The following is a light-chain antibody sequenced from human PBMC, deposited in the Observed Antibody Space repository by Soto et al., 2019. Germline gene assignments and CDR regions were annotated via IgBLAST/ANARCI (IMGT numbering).Light chain of an antibody. J-gene: IGKJ3*01. CDR2: AAS. CDR3: QQYYSYPRVT. CDR1: QGISSY. Sequence: AIRMTQSPSSLSASTGDRFTITCRASQGISSYLAWYQQKPGKAPKLLIYAASTLQSGVPSRFSGSGSGTDFTLTISCLQSEDFATYYCQQYYSYPRVTFGPGTKVDI. V-gene: IGKV1-8*01.